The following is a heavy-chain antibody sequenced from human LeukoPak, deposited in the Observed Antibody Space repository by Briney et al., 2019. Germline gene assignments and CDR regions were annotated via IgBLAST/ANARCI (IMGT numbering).Heavy chain of an antibody. D-gene: IGHD3-22*01. Sequence: GGSLRLSCAASGFTFSSYSMNWVRQAPGKGLEWVSSISSSSSYIYYADSVKGRFTISRDNAKNSPYLQMNSLRAEDTAVYYCARDRIVRRPGTNWFDPWGQGTLVTVSS. CDR3: ARDRIVRRPGTNWFDP. CDR2: ISSSSSYI. V-gene: IGHV3-21*01. CDR1: GFTFSSYS. J-gene: IGHJ5*02.